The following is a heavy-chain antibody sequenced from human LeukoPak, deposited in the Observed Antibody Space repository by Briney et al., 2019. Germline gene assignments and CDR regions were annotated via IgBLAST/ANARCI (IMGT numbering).Heavy chain of an antibody. CDR3: ARDRMAAAHFDY. J-gene: IGHJ4*02. D-gene: IGHD6-13*01. CDR2: INPNSGGT. CDR1: GYTFTGYY. V-gene: IGHV1-2*02. Sequence: GASVTVSCKASGYTFTGYYMHWVRQAHGQGLEWMGWINPNSGGTNYAQKFQGRVTMTRDTSISTAYMELSRLRSDDTAVYYCARDRMAAAHFDYWGQGTLVTVSS.